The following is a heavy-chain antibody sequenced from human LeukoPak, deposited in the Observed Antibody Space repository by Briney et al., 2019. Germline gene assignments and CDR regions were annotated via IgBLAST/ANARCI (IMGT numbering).Heavy chain of an antibody. D-gene: IGHD6-13*01. Sequence: PSETLSLTCTVSGXSISSYYWSWIRQPAGKGLEWIGRIYTSGSTNYNPSLKSRVTMSVDTSKNQFSLKLSSVTAADTAVYYCARGRVGSSSWDYFDYWGQGTLVTVSS. CDR2: IYTSGST. CDR1: GXSISSYY. J-gene: IGHJ4*02. CDR3: ARGRVGSSSWDYFDY. V-gene: IGHV4-4*07.